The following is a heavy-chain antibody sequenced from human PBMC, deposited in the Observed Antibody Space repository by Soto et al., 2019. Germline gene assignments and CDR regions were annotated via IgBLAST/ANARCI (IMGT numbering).Heavy chain of an antibody. CDR3: ARRSLWFGELSLYFDY. V-gene: IGHV4-61*08. CDR2: IYYSGST. CDR1: GGSISSGVYY. D-gene: IGHD3-10*01. J-gene: IGHJ4*02. Sequence: PSETLSLTCTVSGGSISSGVYYWSWIRQPPGKGLEWIGYIYYSGSTNYNPSLKSRVTISVDTSKNQFSLKLSSVTAADTAVYYCARRSLWFGELSLYFDYWGQGTLVTVSS.